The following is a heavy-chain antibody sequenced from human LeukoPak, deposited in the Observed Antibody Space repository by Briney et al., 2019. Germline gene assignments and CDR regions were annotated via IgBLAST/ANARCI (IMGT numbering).Heavy chain of an antibody. CDR2: ISTSGSYT. D-gene: IGHD3-16*01. CDR1: RFIFSDYY. CDR3: ARSRKGGARTFDY. V-gene: IGHV3-11*03. Sequence: GGSLRLSCAASRFIFSDYYMSWIRRAPGKGLEWVSYISTSGSYTDYTDSVKGRFTTSRDHAKNLLFLQMNSLRAEDTAVYYCARSRKGGARTFDYWGQGTLVTVSP. J-gene: IGHJ4*02.